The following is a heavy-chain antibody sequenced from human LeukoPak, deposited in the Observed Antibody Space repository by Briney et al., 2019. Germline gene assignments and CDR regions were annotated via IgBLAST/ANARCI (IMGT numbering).Heavy chain of an antibody. CDR3: ARFIVVVPAAHGDY. J-gene: IGHJ4*02. CDR2: ISAYSDNT. D-gene: IGHD2-2*01. CDR1: GYTFSNYG. V-gene: IGHV1-18*01. Sequence: GASVKVSCKASGYTFSNYGIAWVRQAPGQGLEWMGWISAYSDNTNYAQKLQGRVTMTTDTSTSTAYMELRSLRSDDTAVYYCARFIVVVPAAHGDYWGQGTLVTVSP.